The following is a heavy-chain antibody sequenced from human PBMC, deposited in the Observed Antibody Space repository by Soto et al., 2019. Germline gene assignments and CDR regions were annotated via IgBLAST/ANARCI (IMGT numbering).Heavy chain of an antibody. CDR1: GYTFTSYG. J-gene: IGHJ4*02. CDR3: ARGVVIAAIEDLHADY. Sequence: ASVKVSCKASGYTFTSYGISWVRQAPGQGLEWMGWISAYNGNTNYAQKLQGRVTMTTDTSTSTAYMELRSLRSDDTAVYYCARGVVIAAIEDLHADYWGQGTLVTVSS. D-gene: IGHD2-15*01. V-gene: IGHV1-18*01. CDR2: ISAYNGNT.